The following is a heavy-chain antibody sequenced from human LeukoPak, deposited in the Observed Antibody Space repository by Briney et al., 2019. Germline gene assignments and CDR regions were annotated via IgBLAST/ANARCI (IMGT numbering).Heavy chain of an antibody. CDR2: IWYDGSNK. Sequence: PGRSLRLSCAASGFTFSSYGMHWVRQAPGKGLEWVAVIWYDGSNKYYADSVKGRFTISRDNSKNTLYLQMNSLRAEDTAVYYCAKDRDDYGDNAYFDYWGQGTLVTVSS. V-gene: IGHV3-33*06. CDR3: AKDRDDYGDNAYFDY. D-gene: IGHD4-17*01. CDR1: GFTFSSYG. J-gene: IGHJ4*02.